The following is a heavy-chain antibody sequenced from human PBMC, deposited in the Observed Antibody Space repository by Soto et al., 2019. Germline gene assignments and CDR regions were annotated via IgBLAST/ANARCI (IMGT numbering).Heavy chain of an antibody. V-gene: IGHV3-23*01. CDR1: GFTFSSYA. D-gene: IGHD6-13*01. J-gene: IGHJ6*02. CDR2: ISGSGDST. Sequence: EVQLLESGGGLVQPGGSLRLSCAASGFTFSSYAMSWVRQAPGKGLEWVSVISGSGDSTYYADSVRGGLTISRDNSKNALKLQRNGLRAEDTAVYDWAKVRDGAAAGPTKFYGMDVWGQGTTVTVSS. CDR3: AKVRDGAAAGPTKFYGMDV.